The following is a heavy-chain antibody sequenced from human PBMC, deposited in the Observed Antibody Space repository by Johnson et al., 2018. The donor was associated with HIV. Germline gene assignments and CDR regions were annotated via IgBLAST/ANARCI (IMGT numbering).Heavy chain of an antibody. CDR3: ARQHNYDSSGQGGGLDI. D-gene: IGHD3-22*01. J-gene: IGHJ3*02. V-gene: IGHV3-20*04. CDR1: GFTFDEHG. Sequence: MQLVESGGGVVRPGESLRLSCPASGFTFDEHGMSWVRQAPGKGLEWVSGIAWNGATTGYADSVKGLFPISRDNVKKSLYLQMNSLRAEDTALYYCARQHNYDSSGQGGGLDIWGQGTMVTVSS. CDR2: IAWNGATT.